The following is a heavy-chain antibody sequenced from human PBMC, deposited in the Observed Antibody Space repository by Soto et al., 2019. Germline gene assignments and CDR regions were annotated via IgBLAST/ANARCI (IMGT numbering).Heavy chain of an antibody. CDR1: GFTFTSSA. J-gene: IGHJ5*02. CDR2: IVVGSGNT. CDR3: AAATYYYGSGRPNWFDP. V-gene: IGHV1-58*02. D-gene: IGHD3-10*01. Sequence: GASVKVSCKASGFTFTSSAMQWVRQARGQRLEWIGWIVVGSGNTNYAQKFQERVTITRDMSTSTAYMELSSLRSEDTAVYYCAAATYYYGSGRPNWFDPWGQGTLVTVSS.